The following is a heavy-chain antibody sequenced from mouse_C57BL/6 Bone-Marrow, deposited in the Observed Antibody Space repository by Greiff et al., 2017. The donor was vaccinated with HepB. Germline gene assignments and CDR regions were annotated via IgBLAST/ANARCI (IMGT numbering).Heavy chain of an antibody. CDR1: GYTFTDYY. V-gene: IGHV1-26*01. D-gene: IGHD3-1*01. Sequence: VQLQHSGPAVVKPGASVKISCMASGYTFTDYYMNWVKQSHGKSLEWIGDINPNNGGTSYNQKFKGKATLTVDKSSSTAYMELRSLTSEDSAVYCCAREGLFLLRPSGFDYWGQGTTLTVSS. CDR2: INPNNGGT. CDR3: AREGLFLLRPSGFDY. J-gene: IGHJ2*01.